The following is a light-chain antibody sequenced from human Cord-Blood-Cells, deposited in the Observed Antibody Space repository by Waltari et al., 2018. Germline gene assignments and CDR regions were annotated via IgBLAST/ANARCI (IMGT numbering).Light chain of an antibody. Sequence: DIQMTQPPYSVSASVGDRGTITCRASQSISSYLNWYQQKPGKAPKLLIYAASSLQSGVPSRFSSSGSGTDFTLTIISLQPEDFATYYCQQSYNTPWTFGQGTKVEIK. CDR1: QSISSY. CDR2: AAS. J-gene: IGKJ1*01. V-gene: IGKV1-39*01. CDR3: QQSYNTPWT.